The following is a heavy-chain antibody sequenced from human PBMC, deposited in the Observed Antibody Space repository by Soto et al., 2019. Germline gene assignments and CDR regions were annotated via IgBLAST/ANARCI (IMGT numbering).Heavy chain of an antibody. CDR2: IYDSGSS. CDR1: GGSIISGGYY. V-gene: IGHV4-31*03. J-gene: IGHJ4*01. Sequence: TLSHASPFSGGSIISGGYYWTWIRQHRGRCLEWIGYIYDSGSSFYHPSPKSRVTISLDASENQFSLNLRSVTAADTAVYYCARSDMVTPGPHFALSGRGTAVTV. CDR3: ARSDMVTPGPHFAL. D-gene: IGHD5-18*01.